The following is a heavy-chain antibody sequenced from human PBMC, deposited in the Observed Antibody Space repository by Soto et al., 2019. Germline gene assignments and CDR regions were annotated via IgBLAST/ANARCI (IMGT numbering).Heavy chain of an antibody. CDR2: ISGSGGST. CDR3: AKDQAVRGRGYSGYDSLQYYYHYYGMDV. J-gene: IGHJ6*02. V-gene: IGHV3-23*01. D-gene: IGHD5-12*01. CDR1: GFTFSSYA. Sequence: PGGSLRLSCAASGFTFSSYAMSWVRQAPGKGLEWVSAISGSGGSTYYADSVKGRFTISRDNSKNTLYLQMNSLRAEDTAVYYCAKDQAVRGRGYSGYDSLQYYYHYYGMDVWGQGTTVTVSS.